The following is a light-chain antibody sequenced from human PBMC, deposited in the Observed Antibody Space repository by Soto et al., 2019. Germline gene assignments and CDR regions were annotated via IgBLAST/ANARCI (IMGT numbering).Light chain of an antibody. J-gene: IGLJ2*01. CDR1: SSNIGAGYD. CDR3: QSYDSSLSGSV. CDR2: GNS. Sequence: QSVLTQPPSVSGAPGQRVTISCTRSSSNIGAGYDVHWYQQLPGTAPKHLIYGNSNRPSGVPDRFSGSKSGTSASLAITGLQAEDEADYYCQSYDSSLSGSVFGGGTKVTVL. V-gene: IGLV1-40*01.